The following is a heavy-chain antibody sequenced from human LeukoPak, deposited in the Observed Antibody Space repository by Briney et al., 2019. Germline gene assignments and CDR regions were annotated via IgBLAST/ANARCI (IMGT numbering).Heavy chain of an antibody. Sequence: PGGSLRLSCAASGFTFSNYWMNWVRQAPGKGLEWVAVISYDGSNKYYADSVKGRFTISRDNSKNTLYLQMNSLRAEDTAVYYCARAAARRGMDVWGKGTTVTVSS. J-gene: IGHJ6*04. CDR2: ISYDGSNK. CDR3: ARAAARRGMDV. V-gene: IGHV3-30*03. CDR1: GFTFSNYW. D-gene: IGHD6-6*01.